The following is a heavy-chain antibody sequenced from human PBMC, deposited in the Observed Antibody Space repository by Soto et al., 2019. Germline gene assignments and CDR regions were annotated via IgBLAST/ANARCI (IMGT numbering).Heavy chain of an antibody. CDR3: ARSFYGSGDPNWYFDL. CDR1: GGSISSGGYY. Sequence: QVQLQESGPGLVKPSQTLSLTCTVSGGSISSGGYYWSWIRQHPGKGLEWIGYIYYSGSTYYNPSLQCRVTLSVDTSKNQFSLRLSSVTAADTAVYYCARSFYGSGDPNWYFDLWGRGTLVTVSS. V-gene: IGHV4-31*03. J-gene: IGHJ2*01. D-gene: IGHD3-10*01. CDR2: IYYSGST.